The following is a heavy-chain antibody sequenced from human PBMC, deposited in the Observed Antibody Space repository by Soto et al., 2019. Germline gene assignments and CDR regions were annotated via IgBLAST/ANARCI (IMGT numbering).Heavy chain of an antibody. CDR3: ARVYCSGGGCYGIDY. CDR2: INPSGDT. D-gene: IGHD2-15*01. CDR1: GDTFTSYY. V-gene: IGHV1-46*01. J-gene: IGHJ4*02. Sequence: QVQLVQSGAEVKKPGASVKISCKASGDTFTSYYMHWVRQAPGQGLEWMGIINPSGDTSYAQKFQGSVTMTRDTSTSTVYMELSSLRSEDTAVYYCARVYCSGGGCYGIDYWGQGTLVTVSS.